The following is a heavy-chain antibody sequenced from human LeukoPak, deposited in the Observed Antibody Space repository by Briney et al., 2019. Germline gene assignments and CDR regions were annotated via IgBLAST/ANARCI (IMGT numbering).Heavy chain of an antibody. V-gene: IGHV3-48*03. CDR3: ARDHYGDYHFDY. D-gene: IGHD4-17*01. Sequence: QAGGSLRLSCAASGFTFSSYEMNWVRQAPGKGLEWVSYISSSGSTIYYADSVKGRFTISRDNAKNSLYLQMNSLRAEDTAVYYCARDHYGDYHFDYWGQGTLVTVSS. J-gene: IGHJ4*02. CDR2: ISSSGSTI. CDR1: GFTFSSYE.